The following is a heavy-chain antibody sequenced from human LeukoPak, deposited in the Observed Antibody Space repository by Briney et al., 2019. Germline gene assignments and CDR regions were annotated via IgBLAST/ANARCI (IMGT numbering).Heavy chain of an antibody. Sequence: GGSLRLSCAASGFTFSNYWMHWVRQAPRKGLVWVSLINSDGSTTSYADSVRGRFTISRDNAKNTLYVQMNSLIAEDTAVYYCARSGGGYFDYWGQGTLVTVSS. CDR2: INSDGSTT. CDR1: GFTFSNYW. V-gene: IGHV3-74*01. D-gene: IGHD3-16*01. CDR3: ARSGGGYFDY. J-gene: IGHJ4*02.